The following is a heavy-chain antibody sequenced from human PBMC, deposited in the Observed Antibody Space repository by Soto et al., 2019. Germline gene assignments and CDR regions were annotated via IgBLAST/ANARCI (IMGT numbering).Heavy chain of an antibody. CDR3: ARGGVVGATTYFDY. CDR1: GGTFSSYA. CDR2: IIPIFGTA. D-gene: IGHD1-26*01. J-gene: IGHJ4*02. Sequence: SVKVSCKASGGTFSSYAISWVRQAPGQGLEWMGGIIPIFGTANYAQKFQGRVTITADKSTSTAYMELSSLRSEDTAVYYCARGGVVGATTYFDYWGQGTLVNVYS. V-gene: IGHV1-69*06.